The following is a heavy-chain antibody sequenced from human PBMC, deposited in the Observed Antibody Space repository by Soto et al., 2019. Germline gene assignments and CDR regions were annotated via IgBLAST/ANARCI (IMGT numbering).Heavy chain of an antibody. V-gene: IGHV3-23*01. J-gene: IGHJ3*01. Sequence: SGGSLRLSCAASGFTFDTYAMSWVRQAPGKGLEWVSAISGSGSDTYHADSVKGRFTISRDNSISTLYLQMNSLRTEDTAVYYCAHPRGYGVFDAYDFWGQGAMVTVSS. CDR1: GFTFDTYA. CDR3: AHPRGYGVFDAYDF. CDR2: ISGSGSDT. D-gene: IGHD4-17*01.